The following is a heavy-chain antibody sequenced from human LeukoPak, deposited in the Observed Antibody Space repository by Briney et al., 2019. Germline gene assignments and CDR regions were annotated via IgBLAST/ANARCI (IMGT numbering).Heavy chain of an antibody. CDR2: IYYSGST. CDR1: GGSISSGGYY. J-gene: IGHJ4*02. Sequence: PSQTLSLTCTVSGGSISSGGYYWSWIRQHPGKGLERIGYIYYSGSTYYNPSLKSRVTISVDTSKNQFSLKLSSVTAADTAVYYCARRRTIYSGYDNWGQGTLVTVSS. CDR3: ARRRTIYSGYDN. D-gene: IGHD5-12*01. V-gene: IGHV4-31*03.